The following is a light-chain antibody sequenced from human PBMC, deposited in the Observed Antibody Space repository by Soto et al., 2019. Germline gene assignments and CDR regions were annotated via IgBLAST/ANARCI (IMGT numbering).Light chain of an antibody. V-gene: IGLV2-23*02. CDR1: SSDVGSYNL. CDR3: CSYAGSGTPYV. CDR2: VVG. Sequence: QSVLTQPASVSGSPGQSITISCTGTSSDVGSYNLVSWYQHHPGKAPKLMIYVVGKRPSGVSSRFSGSKSGNTASLTISGLQAEDEADYYCCSYAGSGTPYVFGTGPRSPP. J-gene: IGLJ1*01.